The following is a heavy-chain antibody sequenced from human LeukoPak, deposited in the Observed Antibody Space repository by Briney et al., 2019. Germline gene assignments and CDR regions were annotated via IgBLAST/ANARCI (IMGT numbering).Heavy chain of an antibody. CDR2: INAGNGNT. CDR1: GHTFTSYA. J-gene: IGHJ5*02. D-gene: IGHD3-3*01. V-gene: IGHV1-3*01. CDR3: ARDSGLVPYYDFWSGYSRDGNWFDP. Sequence: GASVKVSCKASGHTFTSYAMHWVRQAPGQRLEWMGWINAGNGNTKYSQKFQGRVTITRDTSASTAYMELSSLRSEDTAVYYRARDSGLVPYYDFWSGYSRDGNWFDPWGQGTLVTVSS.